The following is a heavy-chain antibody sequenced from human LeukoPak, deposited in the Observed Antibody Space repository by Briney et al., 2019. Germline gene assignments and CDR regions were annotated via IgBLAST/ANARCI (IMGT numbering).Heavy chain of an antibody. CDR3: ARGGGNYQHRIDY. D-gene: IGHD1-7*01. CDR1: GGSISSSSYY. J-gene: IGHJ4*02. CDR2: IYYSGST. V-gene: IGHV4-39*01. Sequence: SETLSLTCTVSGGSISSSSYYWGWIRQPPGKGLDWIGSIYYSGSTYYNPSLKSRVTISVDTSKNQFSLKLNSVTAADTAVYYCARGGGNYQHRIDYWGQGTLVTVSS.